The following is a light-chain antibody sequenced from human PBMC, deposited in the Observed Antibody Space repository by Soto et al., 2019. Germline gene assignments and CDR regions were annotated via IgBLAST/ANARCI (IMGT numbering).Light chain of an antibody. CDR2: GAY. V-gene: IGKV3-15*01. J-gene: IGKJ4*01. CDR3: QQFSSYPLT. CDR1: QSVGNN. Sequence: EVVMTQSPATLSVSPGERTTLSSRASQSVGNNLAWYQQKPGQAPRLLIYGAYTRATGIPARFSGGGSGTDFTLTISRLEPEDFAVYYCQQFSSYPLTFGGGTKVDIK.